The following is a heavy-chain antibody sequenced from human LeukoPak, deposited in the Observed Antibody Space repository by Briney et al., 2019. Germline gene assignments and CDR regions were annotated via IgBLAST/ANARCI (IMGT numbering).Heavy chain of an antibody. D-gene: IGHD5-24*01. CDR2: ISGSGGST. CDR1: GFTFSSYA. J-gene: IGHJ4*02. Sequence: PGGSLRLSCAASGFTFSSYAMSWVRQAPGKGLEWVSAISGSGGSTYYADSVKGRFTISRDNSKNTLYLQMNSLRAEDTAVYYCANIPGGYNSYFDYWGQGTLVTVSS. V-gene: IGHV3-23*01. CDR3: ANIPGGYNSYFDY.